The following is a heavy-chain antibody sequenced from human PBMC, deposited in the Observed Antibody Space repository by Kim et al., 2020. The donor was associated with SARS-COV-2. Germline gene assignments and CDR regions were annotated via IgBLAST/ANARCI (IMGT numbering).Heavy chain of an antibody. CDR1: GYSFTSYW. V-gene: IGHV5-51*01. D-gene: IGHD3-9*01. CDR3: ATSTSNVLRYFDWSPPIDY. J-gene: IGHJ4*02. CDR2: IYPGDSDT. Sequence: GESLKISCKGSGYSFTSYWIGWVRQMPGKGLEWMGIIYPGDSDTRYSPSFQCQVTISADKSISTAYLQWSSLKASDTAMYYCATSTSNVLRYFDWSPPIDYWGQGTLVTVSS.